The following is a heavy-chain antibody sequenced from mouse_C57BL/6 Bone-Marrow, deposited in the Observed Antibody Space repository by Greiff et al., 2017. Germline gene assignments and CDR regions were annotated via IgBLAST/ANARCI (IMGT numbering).Heavy chain of an antibody. CDR1: GYTFTSYW. CDR3: ARSDSNYVDLDYFDY. CDR2: IHPNSGST. D-gene: IGHD2-5*01. V-gene: IGHV1-64*01. J-gene: IGHJ2*01. Sequence: VQLQQPGAELVKPGASVKLSCKASGYTFTSYWMHWVKQRPGQGLEWIGMIHPNSGSTNYNEKFKSKATLTVDKSSSTAYMQLSSLTSEDSAVYYCARSDSNYVDLDYFDYWGQGTTLTVSS.